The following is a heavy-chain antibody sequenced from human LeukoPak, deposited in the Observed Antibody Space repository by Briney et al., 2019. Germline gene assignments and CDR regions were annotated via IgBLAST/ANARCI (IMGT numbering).Heavy chain of an antibody. D-gene: IGHD5-12*01. CDR1: GFTFSSYW. V-gene: IGHV3-74*01. Sequence: GGSLRLSCAASGFTFSSYWMHWVRQAPGKGLMWVSRINSDGSSTSYADSVKGPFTISRDNAKNTLYLQMNSLRAEDTAVFYCARVGQAGYVGYPLDYRGQGTLVTVSS. CDR3: ARVGQAGYVGYPLDY. J-gene: IGHJ4*02. CDR2: INSDGSST.